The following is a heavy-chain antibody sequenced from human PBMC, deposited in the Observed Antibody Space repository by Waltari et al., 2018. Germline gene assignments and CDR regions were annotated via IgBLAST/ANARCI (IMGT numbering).Heavy chain of an antibody. CDR3: AKVSVAGGAFDI. CDR2: IYTSGST. J-gene: IGHJ3*02. D-gene: IGHD6-19*01. CDR1: GGSISSGSYY. V-gene: IGHV4-61*02. Sequence: QVQLQESGPGLVKPSQTLSLTCTVSGGSISSGSYYWSWIRQPAGKGLEWIGRIYTSGSTNYNPSLKSRVTIAADTSKNQFSLKLSSVTAADTAVYYCAKVSVAGGAFDIWGQGTMVTVSS.